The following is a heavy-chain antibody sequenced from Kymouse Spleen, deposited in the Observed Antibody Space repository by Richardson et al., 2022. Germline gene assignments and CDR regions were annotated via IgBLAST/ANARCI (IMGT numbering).Heavy chain of an antibody. CDR3: ARSSIAARDWFDP. J-gene: IGHJ5*02. D-gene: IGHD6-6*01. CDR2: INHSGST. CDR1: GGSFSGYY. Sequence: QVQLQQWGAGLLKPSETLSLTCAVYGGSFSGYYWSWIRQPPGKGLEWIGEINHSGSTNYNPSLKSRVTISVDTSKNQFSLKLSSVTAADTAVYYCARSSIAARDWFDPWGQGTLVTVSS. V-gene: IGHV4-34*01.